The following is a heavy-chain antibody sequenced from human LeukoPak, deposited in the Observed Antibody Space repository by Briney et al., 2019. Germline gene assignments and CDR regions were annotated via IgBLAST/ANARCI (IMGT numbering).Heavy chain of an antibody. CDR2: IYSGGAT. CDR1: GFTVSSNY. V-gene: IGHV3-53*05. J-gene: IGHJ4*02. Sequence: GGSLRLSCAASGFTVSSNYMSWVRQAPGKGLEWVSVIYSGGATYYTDSVKGRFTISRDNSKNTLYLQMNSLRAEDTAVYYCARVYYYDSSGYSTHFDYWGQGTLVTVSS. D-gene: IGHD3-22*01. CDR3: ARVYYYDSSGYSTHFDY.